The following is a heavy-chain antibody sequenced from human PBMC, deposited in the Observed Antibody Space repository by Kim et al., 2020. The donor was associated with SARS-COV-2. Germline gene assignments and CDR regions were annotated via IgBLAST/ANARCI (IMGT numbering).Heavy chain of an antibody. Sequence: SETLSLTCTVSGGSISSYYWSWIRQPPGKGLEWIGYIYYSGSTNYNPSLKSRVTISVDTSKNQFSLKLSSVTAADTAVYYCARDLPVYNWNQYYYYYYGIGVRGPGATVTVSS. CDR3: ARDLPVYNWNQYYYYYYGIGV. CDR1: GGSISSYY. D-gene: IGHD1-20*01. J-gene: IGHJ6*02. V-gene: IGHV4-59*01. CDR2: IYYSGST.